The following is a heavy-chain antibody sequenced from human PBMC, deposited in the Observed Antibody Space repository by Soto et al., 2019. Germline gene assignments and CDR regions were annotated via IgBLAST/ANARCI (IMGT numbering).Heavy chain of an antibody. J-gene: IGHJ6*03. Sequence: EVQLVESGGGLVQPGGSLRLSCAASGFTFSNYWMYWVRQAPGKGREWVSRINSEGSVSSYADSVKGRLTISRDNVKNTLYLQMDSLRAEDTAVYYCARGDCVGGTCYSLAGSFYYYMDVWGKGTTVTVFS. CDR1: GFTFSNYW. CDR2: INSEGSVS. D-gene: IGHD2-15*01. CDR3: ARGDCVGGTCYSLAGSFYYYMDV. V-gene: IGHV3-74*02.